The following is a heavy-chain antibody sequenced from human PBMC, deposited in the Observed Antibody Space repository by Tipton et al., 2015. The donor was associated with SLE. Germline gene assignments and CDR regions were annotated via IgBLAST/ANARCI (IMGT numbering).Heavy chain of an antibody. Sequence: SLRLSCAASGFTFSSYGMHWVRQAPGKGLEWVAVISYDGSNKYYADSVKGRFTISRDNSKNTLYLQMNSLRAEDTAVYYCAKSGRFLEWVPGYMDVWGKGTTVTVSS. J-gene: IGHJ6*03. CDR3: AKSGRFLEWVPGYMDV. V-gene: IGHV3-30*18. D-gene: IGHD3-3*01. CDR1: GFTFSSYG. CDR2: ISYDGSNK.